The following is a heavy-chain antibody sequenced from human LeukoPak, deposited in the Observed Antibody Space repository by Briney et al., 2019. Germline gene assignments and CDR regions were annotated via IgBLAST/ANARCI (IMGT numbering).Heavy chain of an antibody. CDR1: GFTFSSYA. D-gene: IGHD3-9*01. Sequence: GGSLRLSCAVSGFTFSSYAMSWVRQAPGKGLEWVSAISGSGGSTYYADSVKGRFTISRDNSKNTLYLQMNSLRAEDTAVYYCAKDYDILTGYYPDYWGQGTLVTISS. J-gene: IGHJ4*02. V-gene: IGHV3-23*01. CDR3: AKDYDILTGYYPDY. CDR2: ISGSGGST.